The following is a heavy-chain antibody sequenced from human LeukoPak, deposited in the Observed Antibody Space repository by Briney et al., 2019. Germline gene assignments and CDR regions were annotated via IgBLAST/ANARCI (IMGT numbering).Heavy chain of an antibody. CDR1: GFTSSDCT. J-gene: IGHJ4*02. CDR3: ARYRYCVSTNCPYDC. Sequence: GGSLRLSCAASGFTSSDCTMNWARQSTGKGLEWVSGFSVSDDSTYYADSVKGRFTISRDKSNNVLHLQMNSLRAEDSAVYYCARYRYCVSTNCPYDCWGQGTPVTVSS. V-gene: IGHV3-23*01. CDR2: FSVSDDST. D-gene: IGHD2-2*01.